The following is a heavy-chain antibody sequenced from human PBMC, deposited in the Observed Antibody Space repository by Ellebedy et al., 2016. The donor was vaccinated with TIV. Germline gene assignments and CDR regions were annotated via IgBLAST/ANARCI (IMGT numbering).Heavy chain of an antibody. V-gene: IGHV4-31*03. D-gene: IGHD3/OR15-3a*01. Sequence: MPSETLSLTCTVSGDSLNSGYYFWTWLRQHPEKGLEWVGYIHHSGNAYYNPSLESRVSVSLDMSKNQFSLRLGSVTAADSAVYFCARGVFREVWTGFDSWGRGTLVTVSS. CDR1: GDSLNSGYYF. J-gene: IGHJ4*02. CDR3: ARGVFREVWTGFDS. CDR2: IHHSGNA.